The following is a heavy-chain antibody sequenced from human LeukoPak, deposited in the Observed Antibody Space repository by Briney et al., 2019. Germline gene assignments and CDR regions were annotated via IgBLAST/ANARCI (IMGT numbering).Heavy chain of an antibody. J-gene: IGHJ4*02. CDR2: IYPGDSDT. V-gene: IGHV5-51*01. D-gene: IGHD3-22*01. CDR1: GYSFTSYW. CDR3: ARHNYYDSSGYYPPLFDY. Sequence: GESLKISCKGSGYSFTSYWIGWVRPMPGKGLEWMGIIYPGDSDTRYSPSFQGQVTISADKSISTAYLQWSSLKASDTAMYYCARHNYYDSSGYYPPLFDYWGQGTLVTVSS.